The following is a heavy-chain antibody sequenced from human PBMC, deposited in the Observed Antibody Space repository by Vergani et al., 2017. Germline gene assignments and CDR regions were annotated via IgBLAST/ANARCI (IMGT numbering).Heavy chain of an antibody. CDR3: ASLYCSGGRCYSDY. J-gene: IGHJ4*02. D-gene: IGHD2-15*01. V-gene: IGHV4-59*01. CDR2: IYYSGST. CDR1: GGSISSYY. Sequence: QVQLQESGPGLVKPSETLSLTCTVSGGSISSYYWSWIRQPPGKGLEWIGYIYYSGSTHYSPSLKRRVTISVDTSKNQLSLKLSSVTAADTAVYYCASLYCSGGRCYSDYWGQGTLVTVSS.